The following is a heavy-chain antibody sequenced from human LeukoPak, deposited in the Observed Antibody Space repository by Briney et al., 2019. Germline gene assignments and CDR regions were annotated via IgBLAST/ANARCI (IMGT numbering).Heavy chain of an antibody. CDR3: VRDDRRYGDYGYFNY. CDR2: IYSGGGT. V-gene: IGHV3-66*01. CDR1: GFTVRNTY. D-gene: IGHD4-17*01. Sequence: GGSLRLSCAASGFTVRNTYMNWVRQAPGKGLEWVSVIYSGGGTYYADSVKGRFTISKDNSKNTLYLQMNSLRAEDTAVYYCVRDDRRYGDYGYFNYWGQGTLVTVSS. J-gene: IGHJ4*02.